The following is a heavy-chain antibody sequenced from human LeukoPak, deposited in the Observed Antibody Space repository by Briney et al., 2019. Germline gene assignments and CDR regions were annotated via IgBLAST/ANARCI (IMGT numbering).Heavy chain of an antibody. CDR1: GFTFSNYW. D-gene: IGHD2-2*02. V-gene: IGHV3-74*01. J-gene: IGHJ4*02. Sequence: SGGSLRLSCVASGFTFSNYWMHWVRQVPGKGPEWVSRINKDGSITNFADSVKGRFTISRDNAKNTVYLQMNSLRVEDTAVYYCARDPLAYMWGQGSLVTVSS. CDR2: INKDGSIT. CDR3: ARDPLAYM.